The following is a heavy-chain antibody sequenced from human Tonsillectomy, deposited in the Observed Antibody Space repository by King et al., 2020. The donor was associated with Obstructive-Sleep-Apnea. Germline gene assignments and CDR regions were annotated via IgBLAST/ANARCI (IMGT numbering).Heavy chain of an antibody. J-gene: IGHJ4*02. V-gene: IGHV4-31*03. CDR1: GGSISSGGYY. CDR3: AGSNWGIYYFDY. Sequence: QLQESGPGLVKPSQTLSLTCTVSGGSISSGGYYWSWIRQHPGKGLEWIGYIYYSGSTNYNPSLKSRVTISVDTSKNQFSLKLRSVTAADTAVYYCAGSNWGIYYFDYWGQGTLVTVSS. D-gene: IGHD7-27*01. CDR2: IYYSGST.